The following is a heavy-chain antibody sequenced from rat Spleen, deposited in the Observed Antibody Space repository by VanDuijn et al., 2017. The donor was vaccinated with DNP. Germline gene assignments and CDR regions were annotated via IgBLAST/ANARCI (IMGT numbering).Heavy chain of an antibody. Sequence: EVQLVESGGGLVQPGRSLKLSCVASGFTFNNYWMTWIRQAPGEGLEWVASIINTGGSTYYPDSVKGRFTISRDNAKSTLYLQMNSLKSEDTATYYCATTTTEGIDFDYWGQGVMVTVSS. V-gene: IGHV5-31*01. D-gene: IGHD1-11*01. CDR2: IINTGGST. CDR3: ATTTTEGIDFDY. CDR1: GFTFNNYW. J-gene: IGHJ2*01.